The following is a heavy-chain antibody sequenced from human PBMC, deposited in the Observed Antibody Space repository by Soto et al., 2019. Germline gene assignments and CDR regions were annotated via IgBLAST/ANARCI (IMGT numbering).Heavy chain of an antibody. CDR1: GYTFTSYD. CDR2: MNPNSGNT. Sequence: ASVKVSCKASGYTFTSYDINWVRQATGQGLEWMGWMNPNSGNTGYAQKFQGRVTMTRNTSISTAYMELSSLRSEDTAVYYCARGSYYDFRSGLTSYGMDVWGQGTTVTVSS. J-gene: IGHJ6*02. CDR3: ARGSYYDFRSGLTSYGMDV. V-gene: IGHV1-8*01. D-gene: IGHD3-3*01.